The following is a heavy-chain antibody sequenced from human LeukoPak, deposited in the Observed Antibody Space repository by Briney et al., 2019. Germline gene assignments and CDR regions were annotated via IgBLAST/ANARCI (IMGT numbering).Heavy chain of an antibody. Sequence: PGGSLRLSCAASGFTFRDYFMSWVRQAPGKGLEWNSYISNTGSPIYFADSVKGRFTISRDNAKNSLYLQMNSLRAEDTAVYYCARSGEGQLSGWGQGTLVTVSS. CDR2: ISNTGSPI. V-gene: IGHV3-11*01. CDR3: ARSGEGQLSG. CDR1: GFTFRDYF. D-gene: IGHD3-16*01. J-gene: IGHJ4*02.